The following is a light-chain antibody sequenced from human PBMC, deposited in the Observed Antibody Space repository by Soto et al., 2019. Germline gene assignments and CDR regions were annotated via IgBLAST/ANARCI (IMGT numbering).Light chain of an antibody. V-gene: IGLV1-51*02. J-gene: IGLJ2*01. CDR1: SSNIGNND. Sequence: QSVLTQPPSVSAAPGQRVTISCSGSSSNIGNNDVSWYQHLPGTAPKLLVYGKNQRPSGIPDRFSASKSGTSATLGITGLQTGDEADYYCATWDSSLSVGVFGGGTQLTVL. CDR3: ATWDSSLSVGV. CDR2: GKN.